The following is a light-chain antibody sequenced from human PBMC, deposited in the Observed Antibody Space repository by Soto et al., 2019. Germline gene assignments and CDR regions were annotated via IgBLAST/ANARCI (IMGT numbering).Light chain of an antibody. V-gene: IGKV1-6*01. CDR1: QGIRSE. CDR3: QSSNSAPLP. CDR2: TAS. J-gene: IGKJ4*01. Sequence: AIQMTQAPSSLSASVGARVPLTCRASQGIRSELGWYQQKPGKAPNLLIYTASTLQSGVPSRFSGSRSGTDGTLTISSLRPEEGATDYGQSSNSAPLPVGGGPQVDIK.